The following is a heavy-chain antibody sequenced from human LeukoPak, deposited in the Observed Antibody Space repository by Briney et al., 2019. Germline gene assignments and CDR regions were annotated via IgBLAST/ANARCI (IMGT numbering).Heavy chain of an antibody. CDR3: ARDQSYYDSSGYWYY. V-gene: IGHV3-21*01. CDR1: GFTFSSYS. CDR2: ISSSSSYI. D-gene: IGHD3-22*01. J-gene: IGHJ4*02. Sequence: GGSLRLSCAASGFTFSSYSMNWVRQAPGKGLEWVSSISSSSSYIYYADSVKGRFTISRDNAKNSLYLQMNSLRAEDTAVYYCARDQSYYDSSGYWYYWGQGTLVTVSS.